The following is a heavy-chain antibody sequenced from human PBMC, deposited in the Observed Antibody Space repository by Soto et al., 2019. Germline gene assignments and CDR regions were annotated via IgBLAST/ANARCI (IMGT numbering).Heavy chain of an antibody. J-gene: IGHJ5*02. V-gene: IGHV3-74*01. D-gene: IGHD5-18*01. CDR1: GFTFTSYW. CDR2: INSDGSST. CDR3: TRSITGYSYADT. Sequence: EVQLMESGGGLVQAGGSLRLSCAASGFTFTSYWMHWVRQAPGKGLVWVSRINSDGSSTVYVDSVKGRFTISRDNAKNTLYLQMNSLRAEDTAVYYCTRSITGYSYADTWGQGTLVTVSS.